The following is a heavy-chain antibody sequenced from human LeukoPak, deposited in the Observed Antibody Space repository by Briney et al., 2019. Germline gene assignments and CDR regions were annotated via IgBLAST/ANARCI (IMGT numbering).Heavy chain of an antibody. CDR2: ISSRGTTT. D-gene: IGHD3-10*01. J-gene: IGHJ6*03. V-gene: IGHV3-11*01. Sequence: GGSLRLSCLASGFTFRDYYMTWIRQAPGKGLEWISFISSRGTTTDYADSVKGRFTISRDNANSSLFLQMNSLRAEDTALYYCAKDGIRWFGESHHYYYMDVWGKGTTVTISS. CDR1: GFTFRDYY. CDR3: AKDGIRWFGESHHYYYMDV.